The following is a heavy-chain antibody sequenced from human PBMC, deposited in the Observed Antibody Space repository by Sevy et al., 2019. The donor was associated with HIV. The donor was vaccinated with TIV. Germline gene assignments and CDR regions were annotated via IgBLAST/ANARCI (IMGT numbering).Heavy chain of an antibody. Sequence: GGSLRLSCAASGFTFSNAWMSWVRQAPGKGLEWVGRIKSKTDGGTTDYAAPVKGRFTISRDDSKNTLYLQMNSLKTEDTAVYYCTTDKWLRWPHSRYYFDYWGQGTLVTVSS. CDR1: GFTFSNAW. V-gene: IGHV3-15*01. CDR3: TTDKWLRWPHSRYYFDY. D-gene: IGHD5-12*01. J-gene: IGHJ4*02. CDR2: IKSKTDGGTT.